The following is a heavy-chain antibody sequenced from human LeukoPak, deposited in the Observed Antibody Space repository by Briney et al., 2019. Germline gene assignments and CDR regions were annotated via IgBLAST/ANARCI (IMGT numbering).Heavy chain of an antibody. D-gene: IGHD3-22*01. CDR3: AKAIAEYYDSSGYSLSYFDY. CDR1: GFTFSSYW. V-gene: IGHV3-74*01. J-gene: IGHJ4*02. CDR2: INSDGSST. Sequence: GGSLRLSCAASGFTFSSYWMHWVRQAPGKGLVWVSRINSDGSSTSYADSVKGRFTISRDNAKNTLYLQMNSLRAEDTALYYCAKAIAEYYDSSGYSLSYFDYWGQGTLVTVSS.